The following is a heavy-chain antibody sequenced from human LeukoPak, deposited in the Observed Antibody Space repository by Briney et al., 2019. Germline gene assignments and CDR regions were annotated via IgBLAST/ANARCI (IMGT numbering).Heavy chain of an antibody. D-gene: IGHD2-15*01. CDR1: GFTFSTFS. J-gene: IGHJ3*02. CDR2: ISDSGGFT. V-gene: IGHV3-23*01. CDR3: AKPMNCSGGSCYYPWAFDI. Sequence: PSGTLSLTCAVSGFTFSTFSMSWVRQASGKGLEWVSTISDSGGFTDYADSVKGRFTISRDNSKNTLYLQMNSLRAEDTAVYYCAKPMNCSGGSCYYPWAFDIWGQGTMVTVSS.